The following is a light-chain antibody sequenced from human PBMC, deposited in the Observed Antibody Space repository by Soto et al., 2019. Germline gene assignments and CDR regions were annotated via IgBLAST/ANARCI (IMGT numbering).Light chain of an antibody. CDR2: AAS. CDR1: QNIDNF. J-gene: IGKJ2*01. CDR3: QQSYSAPPS. V-gene: IGKV1-39*01. Sequence: DIQMTQSPSSLSASVGDRVTITCRASQNIDNFLNWYQWRPGKAPRFLIFAASSLQSGVSSRFSGSGSGTDFTLTIINLQPEDFATYYCQQSYSAPPSFGQGTSLETK.